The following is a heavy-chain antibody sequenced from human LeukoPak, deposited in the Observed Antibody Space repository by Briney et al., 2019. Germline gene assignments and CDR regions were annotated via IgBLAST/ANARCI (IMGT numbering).Heavy chain of an antibody. CDR2: IYSTGST. Sequence: GSLRLSCAASGFTFSHAWMSWVRQAPGKGLEWIGRIYSTGSTNYNPSLKSRVTISVDKSKNQFSLKLSSVTAADTAVYYCARAPPTGLDYWGQGTLVTVSS. J-gene: IGHJ4*02. V-gene: IGHV4-4*02. CDR3: ARAPPTGLDY. CDR1: GFTFSHAW.